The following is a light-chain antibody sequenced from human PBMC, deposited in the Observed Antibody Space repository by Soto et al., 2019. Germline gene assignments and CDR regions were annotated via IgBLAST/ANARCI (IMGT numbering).Light chain of an antibody. J-gene: IGLJ3*02. V-gene: IGLV2-11*01. CDR1: TTDVGTYNS. Sequence: QSALTQPRSVSGSPGQSVTISCTGTTTDVGTYNSVSWYQQHPGKAPKLIIYDVIKRPSGVPDRFSGSKSGITASLTISGLQADDEADYYCCSYAATSTLVFGGGTQLTVL. CDR3: CSYAATSTLV. CDR2: DVI.